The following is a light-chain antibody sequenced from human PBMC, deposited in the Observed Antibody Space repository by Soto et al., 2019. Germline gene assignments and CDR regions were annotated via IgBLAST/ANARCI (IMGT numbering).Light chain of an antibody. CDR1: QSISSW. CDR2: DAS. J-gene: IGKJ1*01. V-gene: IGKV1-5*01. CDR3: QQYNSYSWT. Sequence: DIQMTQSPSTLSASVGDRVTITCRASQSISSWLAWYQQKPGKAPKLLIYDASSLESGVPSRFSGSGSGTEFTLTISSLQPDDFATYDCQQYNSYSWTFGQETKVEIK.